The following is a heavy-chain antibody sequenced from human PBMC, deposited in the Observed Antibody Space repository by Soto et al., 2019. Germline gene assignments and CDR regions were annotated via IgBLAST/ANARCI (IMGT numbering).Heavy chain of an antibody. J-gene: IGHJ3*02. Sequence: GGSLRLSCAASGSHFSRYGMHWVRQAPGKGLEWVAVISYDGSNKYYADSVKGRFTISRDNSKNTLYLQMNSLRAEDTAVYYCVADYVATDTFDIWGQGTMVTVSS. CDR3: VADYVATDTFDI. CDR1: GSHFSRYG. D-gene: IGHD3-10*02. V-gene: IGHV3-30*03. CDR2: ISYDGSNK.